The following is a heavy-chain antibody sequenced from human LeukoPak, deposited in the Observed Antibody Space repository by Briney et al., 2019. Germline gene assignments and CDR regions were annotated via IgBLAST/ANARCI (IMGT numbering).Heavy chain of an antibody. Sequence: RGESLKISCKGSGSTFTDFWIGWARQMPGKGLEWMGTIYPGESDTRYSPSFQGQVTISVDKSISTANLQWNSLSASDTAMYYCARQGLFGDPKTGDFDYWGQGTLVTVSS. V-gene: IGHV5-51*01. CDR2: IYPGESDT. CDR1: GSTFTDFW. J-gene: IGHJ4*02. CDR3: ARQGLFGDPKTGDFDY. D-gene: IGHD3-10*01.